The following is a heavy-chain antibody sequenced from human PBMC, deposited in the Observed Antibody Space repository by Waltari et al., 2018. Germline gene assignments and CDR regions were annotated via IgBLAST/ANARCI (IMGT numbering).Heavy chain of an antibody. CDR1: GSTFTGHF. Sequence: QVQLVQPGAAVKKPGASVKVSCHASGSTFTGHFLHWVPQAPGQGLEWMGWINPNSGGTNYEQKFQGRVTMTRDTSISTAYMELSRLRSDDTAVYYCARDPWRVVTAADYWGQGTLVTVSS. V-gene: IGHV1-2*02. J-gene: IGHJ4*02. CDR3: ARDPWRVVTAADY. CDR2: INPNSGGT. D-gene: IGHD2-21*02.